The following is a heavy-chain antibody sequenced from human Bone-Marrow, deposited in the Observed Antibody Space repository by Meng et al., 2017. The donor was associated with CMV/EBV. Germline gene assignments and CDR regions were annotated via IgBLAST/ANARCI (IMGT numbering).Heavy chain of an antibody. CDR2: INHSGST. CDR3: ARGQIRTVLLWLGESIGWFDP. CDR1: GGSFSGYY. Sequence: SETLSLTCAVYGGSFSGYYWSWIRQPPGKGLEWIGEINHSGSTNYNPSLKSRVTISVDTSKNQFPLKLSSVTAADTAVYYCARGQIRTVLLWLGESIGWFDPWGQGTLVTVSS. J-gene: IGHJ5*02. D-gene: IGHD3-10*01. V-gene: IGHV4-34*01.